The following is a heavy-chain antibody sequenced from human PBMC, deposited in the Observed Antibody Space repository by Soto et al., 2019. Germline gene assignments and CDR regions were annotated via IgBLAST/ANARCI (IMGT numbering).Heavy chain of an antibody. CDR3: ARARGYCSSTSCYGAYYYYYMDV. CDR2: INHSGST. Sequence: SETLSLTCAVYGGSFSGYYWSLIRQPPGKGLEWIGEINHSGSTNYNPSLKSRVTISVDTSKNQFSLKLSSVTAADTAVYYCARARGYCSSTSCYGAYYYYYMDVWGKGTTVTVSS. J-gene: IGHJ6*03. D-gene: IGHD2-2*03. V-gene: IGHV4-34*01. CDR1: GGSFSGYY.